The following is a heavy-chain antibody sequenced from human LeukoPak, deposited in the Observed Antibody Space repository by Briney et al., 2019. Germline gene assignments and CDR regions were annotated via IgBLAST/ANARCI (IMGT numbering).Heavy chain of an antibody. V-gene: IGHV3-48*01. CDR1: GFTFSSYS. Sequence: GGSLRLSCAASGFTFSSYSMNWVRRAPGKGLEWVSYISSSSSTIYYADAVKGRFTISRDNAKNSVYLQMNSLRVEDTAVYYCARPDRGGSYSHFDYWGQGTLVTVSS. CDR3: ARPDRGGSYSHFDY. D-gene: IGHD3-16*01. J-gene: IGHJ4*02. CDR2: ISSSSSTI.